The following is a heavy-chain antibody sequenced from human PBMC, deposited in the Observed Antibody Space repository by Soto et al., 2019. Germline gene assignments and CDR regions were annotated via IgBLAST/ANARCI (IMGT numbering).Heavy chain of an antibody. V-gene: IGHV3-23*01. Sequence: PGGSLRLSCAASGFTFSSYAMSWVRQAPGKGLEWVSAISGSGGSTYYADSVKGRLTISRDNSKNTLYLQMNSLRAEDTAVYYCAKGGGRLRLGELSLYLYYFDYWGQGTLVTVSS. CDR1: GFTFSSYA. CDR3: AKGGGRLRLGELSLYLYYFDY. D-gene: IGHD3-16*02. J-gene: IGHJ4*02. CDR2: ISGSGGST.